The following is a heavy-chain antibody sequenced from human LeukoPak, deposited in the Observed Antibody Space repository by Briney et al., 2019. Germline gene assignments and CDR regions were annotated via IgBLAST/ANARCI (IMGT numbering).Heavy chain of an antibody. J-gene: IGHJ4*02. D-gene: IGHD5-24*01. Sequence: GGSLRLSCAASEITFSIYAMHWVRQAPGKGLQWVATISSDGTKEDYADSVKGRFTISSDNSKNTLYLQMNSLRPDDTAVYYCARDGYTRYYFDYWGQGTLVTVSS. CDR2: ISSDGTKE. CDR1: EITFSIYA. V-gene: IGHV3-30*03. CDR3: ARDGYTRYYFDY.